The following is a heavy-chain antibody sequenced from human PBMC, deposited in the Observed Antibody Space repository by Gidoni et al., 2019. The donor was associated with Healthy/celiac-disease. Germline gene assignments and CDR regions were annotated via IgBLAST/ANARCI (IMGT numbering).Heavy chain of an antibody. CDR2: IYYSGST. CDR3: ADGGYLGAFDI. J-gene: IGHJ3*02. Sequence: QLQLQESGPGLVQPSDTLSLTCTVSGGSISSSSYYWGWIRQPPGKGLEGIGSIYYSGSTYDNPSIKSRVTISVDTSKNQCSLKLSSVTAADTAVYYCADGGYLGAFDIWGQGTMVTVSS. D-gene: IGHD3-16*02. CDR1: GGSISSSSYY. V-gene: IGHV4-39*01.